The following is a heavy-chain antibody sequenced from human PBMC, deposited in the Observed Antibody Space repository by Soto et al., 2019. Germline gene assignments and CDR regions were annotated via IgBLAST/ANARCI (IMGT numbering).Heavy chain of an antibody. CDR1: GFTFSSYA. CDR2: ISGSGGST. Sequence: EVQLLESGGGLVQPGGSLRLSCAASGFTFSSYAMSWVRQAPGKGLEWVSTISGSGGSTYHADSVKGRFTISRDNSNNTLYLQMDSLRAEDTAVYYYAKGWTRSGQLVDFDYWGQGTLVTVSS. D-gene: IGHD6-13*01. V-gene: IGHV3-23*01. J-gene: IGHJ4*02. CDR3: AKGWTRSGQLVDFDY.